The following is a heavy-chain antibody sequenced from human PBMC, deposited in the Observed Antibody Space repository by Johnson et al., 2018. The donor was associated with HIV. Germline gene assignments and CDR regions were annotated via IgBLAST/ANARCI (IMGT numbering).Heavy chain of an antibody. CDR3: ARGKRYYDTRASGAFDI. CDR1: GFTFSNYA. D-gene: IGHD3-22*01. V-gene: IGHV3-64*01. Sequence: MMLVESGGDLVQPGGSLRLSCAASGFTFSNYAMHWVRQAPGKGLEYVSAISSNGGSTYYAISVKGRFTISRDNSKNPLYLQMGSLRAEDMAVYYCARGKRYYDTRASGAFDIWGQGTMVTVSS. CDR2: ISSNGGST. J-gene: IGHJ3*02.